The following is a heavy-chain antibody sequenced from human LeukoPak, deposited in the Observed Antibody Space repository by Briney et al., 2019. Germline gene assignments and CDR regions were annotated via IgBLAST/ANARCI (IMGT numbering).Heavy chain of an antibody. CDR3: ARRPVPVPNFDY. CDR2: IYYSGST. Sequence: SETLSLTCTVSGGSISSSSYYWGWIRQPPGKGLEGIGSIYYSGSTYYSPSLKSRVPISVDTPKNQFSLKLSSVNAADTAVYYCARRPVPVPNFDYWGQGPLVTVSS. D-gene: IGHD4-17*01. J-gene: IGHJ4*02. CDR1: GGSISSSSYY. V-gene: IGHV4-39*01.